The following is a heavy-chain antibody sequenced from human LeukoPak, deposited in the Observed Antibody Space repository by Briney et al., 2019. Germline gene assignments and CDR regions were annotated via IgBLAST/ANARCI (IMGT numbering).Heavy chain of an antibody. D-gene: IGHD3-16*01. V-gene: IGHV3-23*01. Sequence: GGSLRLSCAASGYTFSSHGLTWVRQAPGKGLEWVSTINGAGDNTYYAETVKGRFTISRDNSKNSLNLQMDSLRAEDTAVYYCAKVSVCYGCYLDHWGQGTLVTVS. CDR1: GYTFSSHG. CDR2: INGAGDNT. CDR3: AKVSVCYGCYLDH. J-gene: IGHJ4*02.